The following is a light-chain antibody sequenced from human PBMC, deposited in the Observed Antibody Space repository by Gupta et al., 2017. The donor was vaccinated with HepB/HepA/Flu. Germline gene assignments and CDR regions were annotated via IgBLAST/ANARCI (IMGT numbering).Light chain of an antibody. V-gene: IGKV2-28*01. CDR3: RESLQNPGWT. Sequence: DIVMTQSPLSLPVTPGEPASISCRSSQSLLHSTGYNYLDWYLQKPGQSPQLLIYLGSNRASGVPDRFSGSGSGTDFTLKISRVEAEDVGIYYCRESLQNPGWTFGQGTKVEIK. J-gene: IGKJ1*01. CDR1: QSLLHSTGYNY. CDR2: LGS.